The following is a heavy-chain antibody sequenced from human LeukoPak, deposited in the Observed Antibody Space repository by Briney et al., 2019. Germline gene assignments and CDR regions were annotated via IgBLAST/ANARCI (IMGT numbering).Heavy chain of an antibody. CDR1: GGSVISGHYC. CDR2: VHFNGQT. Sequence: SETLSLTCTVSGGSVISGHYCWGWVRQPPGKELEWIASVHFNGQTYSNPSLSGRVTMSIDTSKNRFSLKLTSLTAADTAVYYCAKLPTGFPNWFDPWGQGTLVTVSS. D-gene: IGHD3-10*01. V-gene: IGHV4-39*01. J-gene: IGHJ5*02. CDR3: AKLPTGFPNWFDP.